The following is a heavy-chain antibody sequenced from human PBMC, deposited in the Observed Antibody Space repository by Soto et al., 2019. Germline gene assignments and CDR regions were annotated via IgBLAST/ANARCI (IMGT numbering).Heavy chain of an antibody. Sequence: QVQLVQSGAEVKKPGASVKVSCKASGYSFTSYDFNWVRQATGQGLEWMGWMNPNSGNTGYAQKFQGRVTMTRDTSIGTAYMELNSLPTEDTAVYYCAINEFVRGVIEYWGQGTLVTVSS. V-gene: IGHV1-8*01. D-gene: IGHD3-10*02. CDR3: AINEFVRGVIEY. CDR2: MNPNSGNT. CDR1: GYSFTSYD. J-gene: IGHJ4*02.